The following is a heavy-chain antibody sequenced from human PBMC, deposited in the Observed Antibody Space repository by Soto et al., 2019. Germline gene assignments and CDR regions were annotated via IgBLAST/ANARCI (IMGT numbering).Heavy chain of an antibody. CDR3: AHRVLRTVFGLVTTTAIYFDF. Sequence: QITLNESGPTQVKPRQTLTLTCTFSGFSLTTSGVGVGWIRQSPGKAPEWLALIYWADDKRYSPSLHSRLTITKDTSMNQVVLTMADLDPADTATYYCAHRVLRTVFGLVTTTAIYFDFWGQGTPVAVSS. J-gene: IGHJ4*02. V-gene: IGHV2-5*02. D-gene: IGHD3-3*01. CDR2: IYWADDK. CDR1: GFSLTTSGVG.